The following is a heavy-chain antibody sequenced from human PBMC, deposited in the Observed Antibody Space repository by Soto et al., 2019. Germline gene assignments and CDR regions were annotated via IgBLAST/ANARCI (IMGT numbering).Heavy chain of an antibody. CDR1: GYTFTSYG. J-gene: IGHJ5*02. CDR2: ISAYNGNT. Sequence: ASVKVSCKASGYTFTSYGISWVRQAPGQGLEWMGWISAYNGNTNYVQKLQGRVTMTTDTSTSTAYMELRSLRSDDTAVYYCASFYCSSTSCARDRFDPWGQGTLVTVSS. CDR3: ASFYCSSTSCARDRFDP. V-gene: IGHV1-18*01. D-gene: IGHD2-2*01.